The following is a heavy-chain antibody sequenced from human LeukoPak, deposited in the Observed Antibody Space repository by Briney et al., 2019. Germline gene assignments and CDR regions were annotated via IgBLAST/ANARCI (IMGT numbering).Heavy chain of an antibody. V-gene: IGHV4-34*01. Sequence: SETLSLTCAVYGGSFSGYYWSWIRQPPGKGLEWIGEINHSGSTNYNPSLKSRVTISVDTSKNQFSLKLSSVTAADTAVYYCARGRRARNDILPGYYGGRYYYYYGMDVWGQGTTVTVSS. CDR1: GGSFSGYY. CDR3: ARGRRARNDILPGYYGGRYYYYYGMDV. D-gene: IGHD3-9*01. J-gene: IGHJ6*02. CDR2: INHSGST.